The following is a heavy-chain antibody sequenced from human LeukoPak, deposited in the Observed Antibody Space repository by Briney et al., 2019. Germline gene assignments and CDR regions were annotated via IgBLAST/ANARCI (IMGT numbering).Heavy chain of an antibody. Sequence: ASVKVSCKASGYTFTGYYMHWVRQAPGQGLEWMGWINPNSGGTNYAQKFQGRVTMTRDTSISTAYMELSRLRSDDTAVYYCARPYQSRSLDFDYWGQGTLVTVSS. V-gene: IGHV1-2*02. CDR3: ARPYQSRSLDFDY. D-gene: IGHD2-2*01. CDR1: GYTFTGYY. CDR2: INPNSGGT. J-gene: IGHJ4*02.